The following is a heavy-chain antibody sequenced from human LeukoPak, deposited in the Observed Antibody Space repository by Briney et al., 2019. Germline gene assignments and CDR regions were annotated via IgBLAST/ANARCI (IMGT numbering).Heavy chain of an antibody. V-gene: IGHV4-59*01. CDR1: GDSISSYY. CDR2: IYHTGST. D-gene: IGHD3-22*01. CDR3: ARCTMIVVDNWFDP. J-gene: IGHJ5*02. Sequence: PSETLSLTCSVSGDSISSYYWTWIRQPPGKGLEWIGFIYHTGSTNYNPSLRNRVTMSVDTSKNQFSLNLRSVTAADTAVYYCARCTMIVVDNWFDPWGQGTLVTVSS.